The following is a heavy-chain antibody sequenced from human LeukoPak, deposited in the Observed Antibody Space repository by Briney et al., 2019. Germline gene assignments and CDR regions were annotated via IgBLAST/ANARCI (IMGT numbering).Heavy chain of an antibody. J-gene: IGHJ6*04. CDR3: ARVRTVTYYGMYV. CDR1: GFTFSSYW. Sequence: PGGSLRLSCVASGFTFSSYWMSSVRQAPGKGLEWVANIKHEESEKYYVDSVKGRFTISRDNAKNSLYLQMNSLRAEDTAVYYCARVRTVTYYGMYVWGKGTTVTVA. D-gene: IGHD4-17*01. CDR2: IKHEESEK. V-gene: IGHV3-7*03.